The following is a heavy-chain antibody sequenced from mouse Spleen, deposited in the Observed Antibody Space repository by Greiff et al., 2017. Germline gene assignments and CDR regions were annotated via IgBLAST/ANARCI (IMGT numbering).Heavy chain of an antibody. CDR3: VYYYGWYFDV. V-gene: IGHV1-42*01. CDR1: GYSFTGYY. D-gene: IGHD1-1*01. J-gene: IGHJ1*03. CDR2: INPSTGGT. Sequence: EVQLQQSGPELVKPGASVKISCKASGYSFTGYYMNWVKQSPEKSLEWIGEINPSTGGTTYNQKFKAKATLTVDKSSSTAYMQLKSLTSEDSAVYYCVYYYGWYFDVWGTGTTVTVSS.